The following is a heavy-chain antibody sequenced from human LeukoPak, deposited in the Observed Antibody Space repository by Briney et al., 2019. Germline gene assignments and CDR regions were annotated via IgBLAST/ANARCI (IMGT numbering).Heavy chain of an antibody. V-gene: IGHV4-39*07. J-gene: IGHJ4*02. CDR3: ARGSNSGSYRAFDY. CDR1: GGSISSSSYY. CDR2: INHSGST. Sequence: SETLSLTCTVSGGSISSSSYYWSWIRQPPGKGLEWIGEINHSGSTNYNPSLKSRVTISVDTSKNQFSLKLSSVTAADTAVYYCARGSNSGSYRAFDYWGQGTLVTVSS. D-gene: IGHD1-26*01.